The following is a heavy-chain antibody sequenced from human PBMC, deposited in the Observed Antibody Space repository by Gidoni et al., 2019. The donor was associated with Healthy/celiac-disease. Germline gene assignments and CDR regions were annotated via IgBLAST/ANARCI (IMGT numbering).Heavy chain of an antibody. CDR1: GGSCSGYY. V-gene: IGHV4-34*01. Sequence: QVQLQQWGAGLLKPSETLSLTCAVYGGSCSGYYWSWIRQPPGKGLEWIGEINHSGSTNYNPSLKSRVTISVDTSKNQFSLKLSSVTAADTAVYYCARGRGSSSTEYYYYGMDVWGQGTTVTVSS. CDR2: INHSGST. CDR3: ARGRGSSSTEYYYYGMDV. D-gene: IGHD6-13*01. J-gene: IGHJ6*02.